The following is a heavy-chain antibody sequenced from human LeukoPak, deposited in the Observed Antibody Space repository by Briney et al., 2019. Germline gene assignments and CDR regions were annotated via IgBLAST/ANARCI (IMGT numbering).Heavy chain of an antibody. D-gene: IGHD1-26*01. J-gene: IGHJ4*02. V-gene: IGHV3-11*04. CDR2: ISSSGGYII. CDR3: ARGESGYYYNGY. Sequence: GGSPRLSCAASGFTFSDYYMSWIRQAPGKGLEWISCISSSGGYIIYYADSVKGRFTISRDNAKNTLYLQMNSLRGEDTAVYYCARGESGYYYNGYWGQGTLLTVSS. CDR1: GFTFSDYY.